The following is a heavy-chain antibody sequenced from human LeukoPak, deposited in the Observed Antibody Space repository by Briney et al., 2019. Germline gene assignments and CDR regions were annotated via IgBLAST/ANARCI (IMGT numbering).Heavy chain of an antibody. V-gene: IGHV4-39*01. CDR2: IYYSGST. Sequence: SETLSLTCTVTGGSISSRSYYWGWIRQPPGKGLEWIGSIYYSGSTYCNPSLKSRVTIFVDTSKNQFSLKLRSVTAADTAVYYCANRWRGFLDPWGQGTLVTVSS. J-gene: IGHJ5*02. CDR1: GGSISSRSYY. D-gene: IGHD2-15*01. CDR3: ANRWRGFLDP.